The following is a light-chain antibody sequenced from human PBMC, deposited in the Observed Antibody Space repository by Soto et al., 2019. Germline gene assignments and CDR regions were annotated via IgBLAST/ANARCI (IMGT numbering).Light chain of an antibody. CDR2: DVS. CDR3: SSYTSSSTLKV. CDR1: SSDVGGYNY. Sequence: QSALTQPASVSGSPGHSITISCTGTSSDVGGYNYVSWYQQHPGKAPKLMIYDVSNRPSGVSNRFSGSKSGNTASLTISGLQAEDEADYYCSSYTSSSTLKVFGTGTKLTVL. V-gene: IGLV2-14*01. J-gene: IGLJ1*01.